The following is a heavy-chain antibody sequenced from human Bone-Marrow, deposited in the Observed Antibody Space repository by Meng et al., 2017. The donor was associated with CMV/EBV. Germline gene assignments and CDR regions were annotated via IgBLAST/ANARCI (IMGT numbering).Heavy chain of an antibody. CDR1: GGSISSSSYY. Sequence: SETLSLICTVSGGSISSSSYYWGWIRQPPGKGLEWIGSIYYSGSTYYNPSLKSRVTISVDTSKNQFSLKLSSVTAADTAVYYCARRGAVASVDYWGQGTLVTVSS. V-gene: IGHV4-39*01. CDR2: IYYSGST. D-gene: IGHD6-19*01. J-gene: IGHJ4*02. CDR3: ARRGAVASVDY.